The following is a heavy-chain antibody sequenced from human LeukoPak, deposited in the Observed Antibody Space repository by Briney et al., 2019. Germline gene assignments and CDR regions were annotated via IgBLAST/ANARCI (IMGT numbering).Heavy chain of an antibody. J-gene: IGHJ6*02. CDR2: ISGSGGST. D-gene: IGHD2-15*01. V-gene: IGHV3-23*01. CDR1: GFTFSSYA. Sequence: PGGSLRLSCAASGFTFSSYAMSWVRQAPGKGLEWVSAISGSGGSTYYADSVKGRFTISRDNSKNTLYLQMNSLRAEDTAVYYCAKSVVVADLYYYYGMDVWAKGPRSPSP. CDR3: AKSVVVADLYYYYGMDV.